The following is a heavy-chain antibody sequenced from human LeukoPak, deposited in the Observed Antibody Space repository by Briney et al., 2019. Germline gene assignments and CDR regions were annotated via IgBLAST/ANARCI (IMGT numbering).Heavy chain of an antibody. CDR1: GGSFSGYY. CDR3: ARKRETYYYDSSAGYFQH. Sequence: SETLSLTCAVYGGSFSGYYWSWIRQPPGKGLEWIGEINHSGSTNYNPSLKSRVTISVDTSKNQFSLKLSSVTAADTAVYYCARKRETYYYDSSAGYFQHWGQGTLVTVSS. D-gene: IGHD3-22*01. CDR2: INHSGST. V-gene: IGHV4-34*01. J-gene: IGHJ1*01.